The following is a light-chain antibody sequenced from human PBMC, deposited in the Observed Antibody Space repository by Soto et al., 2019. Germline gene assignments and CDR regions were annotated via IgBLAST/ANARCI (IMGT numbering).Light chain of an antibody. CDR3: SSYTSSSTDV. V-gene: IGLV2-14*01. J-gene: IGLJ1*01. CDR1: SSDVGGYNY. Sequence: SVLTQPGSVSGSPGQSITISCTGTSSDVGGYNYVSWYQQHPGKAPKLMIYDVSNRPSGVSNRFSGSKSGNTASLTISGLQAEDEADYYCSSYTSSSTDVFGTGNKVTVL. CDR2: DVS.